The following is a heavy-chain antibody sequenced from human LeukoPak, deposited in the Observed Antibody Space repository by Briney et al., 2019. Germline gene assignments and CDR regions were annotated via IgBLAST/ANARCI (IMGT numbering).Heavy chain of an antibody. D-gene: IGHD5-12*01. V-gene: IGHV1-69*05. J-gene: IGHJ4*02. CDR2: IIPIFGTA. CDR1: GGTFSSYA. Sequence: ASVKVSCKASGGTFSSYAISWVRQAPGQGLEWMGGIIPIFGTANYAQKFQGRVTITTDESTSTAYMELSSLGSEDTAVYYCAREYSASKTNFGFDYWGQGTLVTVSS. CDR3: AREYSASKTNFGFDY.